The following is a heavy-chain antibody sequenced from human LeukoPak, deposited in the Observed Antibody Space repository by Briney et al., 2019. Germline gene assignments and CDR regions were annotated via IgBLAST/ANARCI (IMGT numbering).Heavy chain of an antibody. D-gene: IGHD6-6*01. CDR2: ISGSGGST. Sequence: QSGGSPRPSCAASGSTFSSYATSWGRQAPGKGLEWVSAISGSGGSTYYADSVKGRFTISRDNSKNTLYLQMNSLRAEDTAVYYCAKVGQAYSSSLPFDYWGQGTLVTVSS. CDR1: GSTFSSYA. V-gene: IGHV3-23*01. J-gene: IGHJ4*02. CDR3: AKVGQAYSSSLPFDY.